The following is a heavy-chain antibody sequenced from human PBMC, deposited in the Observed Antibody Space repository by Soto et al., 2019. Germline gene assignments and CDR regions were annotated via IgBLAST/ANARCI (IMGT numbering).Heavy chain of an antibody. CDR2: IYYSGST. J-gene: IGHJ2*01. V-gene: IGHV4-31*03. CDR3: ARGGCDDSSGDWYFDL. D-gene: IGHD3-22*01. Sequence: QVQLQESGPGLVKPSQTLSLTCTVSGGSISSGGYYWSWIRQHPGKGLEWIGYIYYSGSTYYNPSLKSRVTISVDTSNNQLALKLSAVTAADTAVYYCARGGCDDSSGDWYFDLWGRGTLVTVSS. CDR1: GGSISSGGYY.